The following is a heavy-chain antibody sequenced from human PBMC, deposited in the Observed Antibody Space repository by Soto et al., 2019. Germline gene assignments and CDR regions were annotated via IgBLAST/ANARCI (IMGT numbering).Heavy chain of an antibody. CDR2: IYYSGST. CDR3: ARDSARYYYDSRPGSFDI. CDR1: GGSLNSGAYY. Sequence: SETLSLTCSVSGGSLNSGAYYWTWIRQHPGKGLEWIGYIYYSGSTNYNPSLKSRVTISVDTSKNQFSLKLSSVTAADTAVYYCARDSARYYYDSRPGSFDIWGQGTMVTVSS. D-gene: IGHD3-22*01. J-gene: IGHJ3*02. V-gene: IGHV4-61*08.